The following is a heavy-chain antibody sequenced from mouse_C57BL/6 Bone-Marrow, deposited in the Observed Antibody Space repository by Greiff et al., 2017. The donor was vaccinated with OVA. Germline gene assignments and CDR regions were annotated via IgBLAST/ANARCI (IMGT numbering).Heavy chain of an antibody. D-gene: IGHD4-1*01. Sequence: EVKLQESGPGLVKPSQSLSLTCSVTGYSITSGYYWNWIRQFPGNKLEWMGYISYDGSNNYNPSLKNRISITRDTSKNQFFLKLNSVTTEDTATYYCARDTGTDWFAYWGQGTLVTVSA. CDR1: GYSITSGYY. CDR3: ARDTGTDWFAY. J-gene: IGHJ3*01. V-gene: IGHV3-6*01. CDR2: ISYDGSN.